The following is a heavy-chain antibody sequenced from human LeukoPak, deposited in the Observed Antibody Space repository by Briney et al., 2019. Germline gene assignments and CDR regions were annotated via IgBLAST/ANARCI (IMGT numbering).Heavy chain of an antibody. CDR2: ISYDGSNK. Sequence: TGGSLRLSCAASGFTFSSYAMHWVRQAPGKGLEWVAVISYDGSNKYYADSVKGRFTISRDNSKNTLYLQMNSLRAEDTAVYYCARAGSSGWYSGLDYWGQGTLVTVSS. CDR1: GFTFSSYA. J-gene: IGHJ4*02. CDR3: ARAGSSGWYSGLDY. D-gene: IGHD6-19*01. V-gene: IGHV3-30-3*01.